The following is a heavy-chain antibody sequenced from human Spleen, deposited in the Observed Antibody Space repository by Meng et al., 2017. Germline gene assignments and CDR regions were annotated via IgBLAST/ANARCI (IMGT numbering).Heavy chain of an antibody. D-gene: IGHD3-3*01. CDR2: ISSSGSTK. CDR3: AKAGTIFWSGYYDY. CDR1: GFMFSNYA. V-gene: IGHV3-48*04. Sequence: GGSLRLSCAANGFMFSNYALNWVRQAPEKGLEWVSNISSSGSTKYYADSVKGRFTISRDNAKNSLYLQMNSLRAEDTAVYYCAKAGTIFWSGYYDYWGQGTLVTVSS. J-gene: IGHJ4*02.